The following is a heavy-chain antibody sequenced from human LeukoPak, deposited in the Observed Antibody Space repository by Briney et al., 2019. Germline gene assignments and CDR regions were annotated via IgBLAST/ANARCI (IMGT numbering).Heavy chain of an antibody. J-gene: IGHJ4*02. CDR1: GFTFASYW. CDR2: IYPADSDT. D-gene: IGHD5-12*01. CDR3: ARGHIQAYGGYIFN. V-gene: IGHV5-51*01. Sequence: GESLKISCKGSGFTFASYWIAWVRQMPGNGLESMGIIYPADSDTTYSPSFQGQVTISADKSISTAYLQWNSLKASDTALYYCARGHIQAYGGYIFNWGQGTLVTVSS.